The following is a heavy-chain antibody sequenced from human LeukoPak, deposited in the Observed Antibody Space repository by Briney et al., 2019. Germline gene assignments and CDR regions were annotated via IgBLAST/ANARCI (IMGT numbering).Heavy chain of an antibody. D-gene: IGHD3-3*01. Sequence: ASVKVSCKASGYTFTSYDINWVRQATGQGLEWMGWMNPNSGNTGHAQKFQGRVTMTRNTSISTAYMELSSLRSEDTAVYYCARGGEYDFWSGYYSTLGLDYWGQGTLVTVTS. CDR3: ARGGEYDFWSGYYSTLGLDY. CDR2: MNPNSGNT. CDR1: GYTFTSYD. J-gene: IGHJ4*02. V-gene: IGHV1-8*01.